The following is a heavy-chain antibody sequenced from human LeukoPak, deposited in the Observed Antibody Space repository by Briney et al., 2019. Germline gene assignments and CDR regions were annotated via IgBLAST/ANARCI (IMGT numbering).Heavy chain of an antibody. CDR1: GFTFSSYE. V-gene: IGHV3-48*03. CDR3: ARRRCSSISCFLDY. D-gene: IGHD2-2*01. CDR2: ISSSGSTI. Sequence: PGGSLRLSCAASGFTFSSYEMNWVRQAPGKGLEWVSYISSSGSTIYYADSVKGRFTISRDNAKNSLYLQMNSLRAEDTAVYYCARRRCSSISCFLDYWGQGTLVTVSS. J-gene: IGHJ4*02.